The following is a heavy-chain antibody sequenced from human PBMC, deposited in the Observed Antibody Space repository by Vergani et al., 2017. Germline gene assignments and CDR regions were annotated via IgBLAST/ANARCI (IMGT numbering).Heavy chain of an antibody. J-gene: IGHJ3*01. D-gene: IGHD2-2*01. V-gene: IGHV3-74*03. CDR3: AREYSSTSGRAFDF. CDR1: GFSFNSYW. Sequence: DVHLAESGGGFFQPGGSLRLSCSASGFSFNSYWMHLVRQVPGKGLLWVSRIKSDGSITAYADYVKRRFTISRNNAQNTLYLQMDSLRAEDTAVYYCAREYSSTSGRAFDFWGQGTKVTVSS. CDR2: IKSDGSIT.